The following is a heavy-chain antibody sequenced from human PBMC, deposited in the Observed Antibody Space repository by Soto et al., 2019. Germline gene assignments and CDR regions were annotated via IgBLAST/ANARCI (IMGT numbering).Heavy chain of an antibody. Sequence: QLQLQESGSGLVKPSQTLSLTCAVSGGSISSGGYSWSWIRQPPGKGLEWIGYVYHSGNPYYNPSLKVRVTISLDRSTNQFSLELGSVTAADTAVYYCARLALVTRIFDYWGQGTLVTVSS. CDR2: VYHSGNP. D-gene: IGHD2-21*02. CDR3: ARLALVTRIFDY. V-gene: IGHV4-30-2*01. CDR1: GGSISSGGYS. J-gene: IGHJ4*02.